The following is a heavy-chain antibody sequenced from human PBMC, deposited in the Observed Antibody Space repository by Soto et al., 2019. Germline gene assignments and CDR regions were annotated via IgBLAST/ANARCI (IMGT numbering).Heavy chain of an antibody. CDR3: AREWTSLELRVDYYYYYYMDV. V-gene: IGHV6-1*01. J-gene: IGHJ6*03. Sequence: SQTLSLTCAISGDSVSSNSAAWNWIRQSPSRGLEWLGRTYYRSKWYNDYAVSVKSRITINPDTSKNQFSLQLNSVTPEDTAVYYCAREWTSLELRVDYYYYYYMDVWGKGTTVTVSS. D-gene: IGHD1-7*01. CDR1: GDSVSSNSAA. CDR2: TYYRSKWYN.